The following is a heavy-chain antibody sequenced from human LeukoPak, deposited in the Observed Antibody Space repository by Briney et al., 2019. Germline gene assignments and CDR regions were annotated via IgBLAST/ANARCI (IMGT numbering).Heavy chain of an antibody. CDR2: IYYSGST. D-gene: IGHD4-17*01. CDR3: ARTATTSRGFDY. J-gene: IGHJ4*02. Sequence: SDTLSLTCTVSGGSINSSNYYWGWVRQPPGKGLEWIGSIYYSGSTYYNPSLKSRVTISVDTSKNQFSLKLSSVTAADTAVYYCARTATTSRGFDYWGQGTLVTVSS. V-gene: IGHV4-39*07. CDR1: GGSINSSNYY.